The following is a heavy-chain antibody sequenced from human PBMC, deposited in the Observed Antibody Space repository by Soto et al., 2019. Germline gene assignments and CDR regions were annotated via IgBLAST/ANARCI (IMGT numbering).Heavy chain of an antibody. CDR3: APHVSCSGGSCQYDAFAI. D-gene: IGHD2-15*01. J-gene: IGHJ3*02. Sequence: EVQVLESGGGLVQPGGSLRLSCEGSGFTVSSHAMTWIRQAPGKGLEWVSTITADGGTYYADSVKGRFAMSRDTSESTLYLQMNRLGAEDTAAYYCAPHVSCSGGSCQYDAFAIRGQGTMVTVSS. V-gene: IGHV3-23*01. CDR2: ITADGGT. CDR1: GFTVSSHA.